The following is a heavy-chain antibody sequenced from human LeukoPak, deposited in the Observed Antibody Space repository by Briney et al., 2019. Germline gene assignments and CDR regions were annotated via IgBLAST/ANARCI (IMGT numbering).Heavy chain of an antibody. CDR2: ISSSSSTI. J-gene: IGHJ4*02. D-gene: IGHD6-13*01. CDR3: ARGSIAAATHYPDY. V-gene: IGHV3-48*01. Sequence: PGGSLRLSCAASGFTFSSYSMNWVRQAPGKGLEWVSYISSSSSTIYYADSVKGRFTISRDNAKNSLYLQMNSLRAEDTAVYYCARGSIAAATHYPDYWGQGTLVTVSS. CDR1: GFTFSSYS.